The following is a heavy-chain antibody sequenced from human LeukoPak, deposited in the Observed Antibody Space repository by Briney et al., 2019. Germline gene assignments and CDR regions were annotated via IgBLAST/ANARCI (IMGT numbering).Heavy chain of an antibody. CDR1: GFSLSSSLVG. D-gene: IGHD6-6*01. J-gene: IGHJ4*02. CDR3: AHSQYFSSPTFDY. V-gene: IGHV2-5*02. CDR2: IYWDDDK. Sequence: SGPTLVKPTQTLTLTCSFSGFSLSSSLVGVGWIRQPPGKALEWLALIYWDDDKRYSSSRKNRLTNTKDTSKEQVVLTMTNMDPVDTATYYCAHSQYFSSPTFDYWGQGALVTVSS.